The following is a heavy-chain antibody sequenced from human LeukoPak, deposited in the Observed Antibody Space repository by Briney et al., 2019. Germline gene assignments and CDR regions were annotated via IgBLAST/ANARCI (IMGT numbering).Heavy chain of an antibody. CDR2: IRSDGSST. CDR3: ARNSPGYCSGGSCSSYWYFDL. J-gene: IGHJ2*01. Sequence: GGSLRLSCAASGFTLTNYWMHWVRQAPGKGLVWVSRIRSDGSSTSFADSVKGRFTISRDNAKDTLYLQMNSLRAEDTAVYYCARNSPGYCSGGSCSSYWYFDLWGRGTLVTVSS. CDR1: GFTLTNYW. V-gene: IGHV3-74*01. D-gene: IGHD2-15*01.